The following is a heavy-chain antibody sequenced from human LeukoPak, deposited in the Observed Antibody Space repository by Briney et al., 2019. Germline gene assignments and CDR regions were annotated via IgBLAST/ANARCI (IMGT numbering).Heavy chain of an antibody. D-gene: IGHD2-2*01. CDR1: GGSFSGYY. CDR3: ARVREDCSSTSCHLRGIDY. Sequence: SETLSLTCAVYGGSFSGYYWSWIRQPPGKGLEWIGEINHSGSTNYNPSLKSRVTISVDTSKNQFSLKLSSVTAADTAVYYCARVREDCSSTSCHLRGIDYWGQGTLVTVSS. J-gene: IGHJ4*02. V-gene: IGHV4-34*01. CDR2: INHSGST.